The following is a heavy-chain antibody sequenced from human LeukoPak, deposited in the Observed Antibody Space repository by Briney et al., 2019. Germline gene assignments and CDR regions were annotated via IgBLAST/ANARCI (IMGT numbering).Heavy chain of an antibody. CDR1: GGAFSGYY. Sequence: PSETLSLTXAVYGGAFSGYYWSWIRQPPGKGLGWIEEINHSGSTNYNPSLKSRVTMSVDTSKIKFSLKLSSVTAADTAVYYCARNDHYDPDAFDIWGQGTMVTVSS. J-gene: IGHJ3*02. CDR3: ARNDHYDPDAFDI. CDR2: INHSGST. D-gene: IGHD3-22*01. V-gene: IGHV4-34*01.